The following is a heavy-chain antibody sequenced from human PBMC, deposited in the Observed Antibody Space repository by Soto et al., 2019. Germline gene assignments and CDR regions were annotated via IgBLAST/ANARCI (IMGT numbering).Heavy chain of an antibody. CDR3: ARVPSPFDFYYAMDV. J-gene: IGHJ6*02. CDR1: GDSIGRGNKY. V-gene: IGHV4-30-4*02. Sequence: LSETLSLTCTVSGDSIGRGNKYWSWIRQAPGKGLEWIGYIFSSGTTYYNPSLKSRLTMSLDTSQNQFSLKLNSVTAADTAVYFCARVPSPFDFYYAMDVWGQGTTVTVSS. CDR2: IFSSGTT. D-gene: IGHD3-16*01.